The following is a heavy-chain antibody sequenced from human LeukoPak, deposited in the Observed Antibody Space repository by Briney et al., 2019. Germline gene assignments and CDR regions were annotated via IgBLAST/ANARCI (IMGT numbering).Heavy chain of an antibody. CDR2: ISGSGGST. CDR3: AKRGGAMIAVVKLRRYFDY. Sequence: GGSLRLSCAASGFTFSSYAMSWVRQAPGKGLEWVSSISGSGGSTYYADSVKGRFTISRDNSKNTLYLQMNSLRAEDTAVYYCAKRGGAMIAVVKLRRYFDYWGQGTLVTVSS. J-gene: IGHJ4*02. D-gene: IGHD3-22*01. V-gene: IGHV3-23*01. CDR1: GFTFSSYA.